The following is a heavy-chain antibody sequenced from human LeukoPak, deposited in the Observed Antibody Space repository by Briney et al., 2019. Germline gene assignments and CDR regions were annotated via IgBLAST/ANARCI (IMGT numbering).Heavy chain of an antibody. Sequence: GGSLRLSCAASGFTFASYAMHSVRQPPGKGLEWVTLLAYDGTNKQYADSVNGRFTISRDNSQNTVDLQMDSLRAEDTAVYYCARGGPLGDTNRFDFWGQGILVTVSS. V-gene: IGHV3-30*04. CDR2: LAYDGTNK. J-gene: IGHJ4*02. CDR1: GFTFASYA. D-gene: IGHD1-14*01. CDR3: ARGGPLGDTNRFDF.